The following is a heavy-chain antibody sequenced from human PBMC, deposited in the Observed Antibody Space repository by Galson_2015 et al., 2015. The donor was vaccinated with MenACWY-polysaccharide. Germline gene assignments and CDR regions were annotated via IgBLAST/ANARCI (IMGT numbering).Heavy chain of an antibody. CDR1: GFTFGSYA. CDR2: IGGSGLTT. J-gene: IGHJ3*01. Sequence: SLRLSCAASGFTFGSYAMGWVRQAPGKGLEWVSSIGGSGLTTFYAESVKGRFTISRDNAQNILSLQMNSLRADDTARYFCAKVTEMASSRGPFDVWGQGTMVTVSS. CDR3: AKVTEMASSRGPFDV. V-gene: IGHV3-23*01. D-gene: IGHD5-24*01.